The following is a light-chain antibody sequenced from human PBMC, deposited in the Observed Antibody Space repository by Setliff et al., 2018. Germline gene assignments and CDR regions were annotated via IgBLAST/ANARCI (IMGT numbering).Light chain of an antibody. J-gene: IGLJ1*01. CDR3: VAYTSSCTYI. Sequence: QSVLTQPASVSGSPGQSITISCSGTSSDVGSYDFVSWYQQYPGKAPKLIIYDVTNRPSGVSNRFSGSKAGNTASLTISGLRAEDEADYYCVAYTSSCTYIFGSGTKVTVL. V-gene: IGLV2-14*03. CDR1: SSDVGSYDF. CDR2: DVT.